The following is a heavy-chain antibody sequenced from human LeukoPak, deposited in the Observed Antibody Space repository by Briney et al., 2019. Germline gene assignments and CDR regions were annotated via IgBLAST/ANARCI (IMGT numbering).Heavy chain of an antibody. CDR2: IYYSGST. CDR3: ARGYSGPPRFRDAFDI. J-gene: IGHJ3*02. D-gene: IGHD5-12*01. Sequence: SETLSLTCTVSGGSISSYYWSWIRQPPGKGLEWIGYIYYSGSTNYNPSLKSRVTISVDTSKNQFSLKLSSVTAADTAVYYCARGYSGPPRFRDAFDIWGQGTVVTVSS. V-gene: IGHV4-59*01. CDR1: GGSISSYY.